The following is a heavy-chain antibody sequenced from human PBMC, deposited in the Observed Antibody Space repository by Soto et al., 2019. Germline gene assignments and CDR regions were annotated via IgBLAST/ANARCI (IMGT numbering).Heavy chain of an antibody. CDR3: ARSQGSSTTLEIYYYYSYGMDV. J-gene: IGHJ6*02. D-gene: IGHD2-2*01. Sequence: QVQLVQSGAEVKKPGSSVKVSCKASGGTFSSYAISWVRQAPGQGLEWMGGIIPISETTNYAQKFQGRVTSTADEYKSTSYMELSSLRSEDTAVYYCARSQGSSTTLEIYYYYSYGMDVWGQGTTVTVSS. CDR2: IIPISETT. V-gene: IGHV1-69*01. CDR1: GGTFSSYA.